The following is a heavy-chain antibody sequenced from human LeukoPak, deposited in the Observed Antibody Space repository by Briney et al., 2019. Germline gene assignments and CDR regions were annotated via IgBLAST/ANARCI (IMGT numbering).Heavy chain of an antibody. J-gene: IGHJ6*03. V-gene: IGHV3-23*01. CDR1: GFTFSSYG. Sequence: GGSLRLSCAASGFTFSSYGMSWVRQAPGKGLEWVSAISGSGSSTYYAASVKGRFTISRDNSKNTLYLQMNSLRAEDTAVYYCAKAPRWDYGSGSRIYYYYMDVWGKGTTVTVSS. CDR2: ISGSGSST. CDR3: AKAPRWDYGSGSRIYYYYMDV. D-gene: IGHD3-10*01.